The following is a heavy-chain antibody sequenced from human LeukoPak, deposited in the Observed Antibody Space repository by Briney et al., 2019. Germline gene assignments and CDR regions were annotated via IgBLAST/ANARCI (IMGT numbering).Heavy chain of an antibody. J-gene: IGHJ4*01. CDR1: GFTFSSEW. D-gene: IGHD3-3*01. V-gene: IGHV3-74*01. CDR3: ARDGAYSTIFY. CDR2: INSDESST. Sequence: GGSLRLSCAASGFTFSSEWMHWVRQAPGKGLVWVSRINSDESSTSYADSVKGRFTISRDNAKNTLYLQMNSLRAEDTAVYYCARDGAYSTIFYWGQGTLVTVSS.